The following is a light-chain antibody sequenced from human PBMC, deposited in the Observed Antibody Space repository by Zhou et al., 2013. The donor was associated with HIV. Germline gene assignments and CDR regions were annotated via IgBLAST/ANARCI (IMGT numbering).Light chain of an antibody. CDR2: VTS. V-gene: IGKV1-39*01. CDR3: QQNYDTPST. J-gene: IGKJ1*01. CDR1: QTVSTY. Sequence: DIQLTQSPSSLSASVGDTVTITCRASQTVSTYLNWYQVKPGKAPKLLIYVTSILQAGVPSRFSATASGTEFLLTISGLQPEDFATYYCQQNYDTPSTFGHGTRVEI.